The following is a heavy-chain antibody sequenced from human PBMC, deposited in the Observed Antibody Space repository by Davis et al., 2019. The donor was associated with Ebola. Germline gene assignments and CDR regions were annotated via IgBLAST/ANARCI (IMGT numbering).Heavy chain of an antibody. Sequence: ASVKVSCKASGYTFTSYYMHWVRQAPGQGLEWMGIINPSGGSTSYAQKFQGRVTMTRDTSTSTVYMELRSLRSEDTAVYYCARARILAAFDIWGQGTMVTVSS. CDR2: INPSGGST. CDR3: ARARILAAFDI. CDR1: GYTFTSYY. V-gene: IGHV1-46*01. J-gene: IGHJ3*02. D-gene: IGHD3-3*02.